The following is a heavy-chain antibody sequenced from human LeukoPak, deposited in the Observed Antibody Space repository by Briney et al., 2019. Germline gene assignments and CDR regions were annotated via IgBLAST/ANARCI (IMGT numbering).Heavy chain of an antibody. Sequence: GGSLRLSCAASGFTVSINYMSWVRQAPGKGLEWVSVIYSGGNTYYADSVRGRFTISRDNSKNTVYLQMNSLRAEDTAVYYCARGETSSYDYWGQGTLVTVSS. J-gene: IGHJ4*02. D-gene: IGHD2-2*01. V-gene: IGHV3-53*01. CDR3: ARGETSSYDY. CDR2: IYSGGNT. CDR1: GFTVSINY.